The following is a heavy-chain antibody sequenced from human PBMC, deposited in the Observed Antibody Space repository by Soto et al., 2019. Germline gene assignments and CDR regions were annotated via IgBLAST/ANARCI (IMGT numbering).Heavy chain of an antibody. CDR3: AKGMGSYYGSGSLGYFDY. CDR2: ISWNSGSI. Sequence: EVQLVESGGGLVQRGRSLRLSCAVSGFTFDDYAMHWVRQVPGKGLEWVSGISWNSGSIGYADSVKGRFTISRDNAKNSLYLQMNSLKAEDTALYYCAKGMGSYYGSGSLGYFDYWGQRTLVTVSS. D-gene: IGHD3-10*01. CDR1: GFTFDDYA. V-gene: IGHV3-9*01. J-gene: IGHJ4*02.